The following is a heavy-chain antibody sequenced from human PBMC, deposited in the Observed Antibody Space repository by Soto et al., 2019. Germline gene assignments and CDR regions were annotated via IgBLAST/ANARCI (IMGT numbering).Heavy chain of an antibody. Sequence: PGGSLRLSCAASGFTFSAYWINWVRQTPGKGLEWVANINPDGSVKNYAESVKGRFTISRDNAKISLYLQMNSLRAEDTAVYSCARGYDYLIDYWGQGTLVTGSS. J-gene: IGHJ4*02. CDR3: ARGYDYLIDY. V-gene: IGHV3-7*01. CDR2: INPDGSVK. D-gene: IGHD3-22*01. CDR1: GFTFSAYW.